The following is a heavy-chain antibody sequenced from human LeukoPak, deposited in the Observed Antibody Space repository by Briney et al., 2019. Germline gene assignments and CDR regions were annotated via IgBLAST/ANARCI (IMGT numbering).Heavy chain of an antibody. CDR2: TSYEGTNK. Sequence: GGSLRLSCAASGFIFSNYALHWVRQAPGKGLEWVALTSYEGTNKYYADSVKGRFTISRDNSKDTLFLQMHSLRPGDTAVYYCVREDTPATANYWGQGTLVTISS. CDR1: GFIFSNYA. D-gene: IGHD2-21*02. V-gene: IGHV3-30-3*01. CDR3: VREDTPATANY. J-gene: IGHJ4*02.